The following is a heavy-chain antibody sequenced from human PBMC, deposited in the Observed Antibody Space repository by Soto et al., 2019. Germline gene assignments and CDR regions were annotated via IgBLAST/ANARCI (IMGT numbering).Heavy chain of an antibody. CDR2: ISSSSSYI. CDR1: GFTFSSYS. V-gene: IGHV3-21*01. Sequence: EVQLVESGGGLVKPGGSLRLSCAASGFTFSSYSMNWVRQAPAKGLEWVSSISSSSSYIYYADSVKDRFTISRDNAKNSLYLQMNSLRAEDTAVYYCARNLYYYGDYSGYWGQGTLVTVSS. D-gene: IGHD3-10*01. J-gene: IGHJ4*02. CDR3: ARNLYYYGDYSGY.